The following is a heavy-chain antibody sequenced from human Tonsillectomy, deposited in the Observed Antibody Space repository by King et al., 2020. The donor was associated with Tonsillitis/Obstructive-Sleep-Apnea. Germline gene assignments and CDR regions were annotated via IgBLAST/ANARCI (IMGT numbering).Heavy chain of an antibody. V-gene: IGHV4-31*03. CDR2: IYYSGST. CDR1: GGSISSGGYY. CDR3: VRISPDLVWGPYCGGDCYSYDY. D-gene: IGHD2-21*02. Sequence: QLQESGPGLVKPSQTLSLTCTVSGGSISSGGYYWSWIRQHPGKGLEWIGYIYYSGSTYYNPSLKSRVTISVDTSKNQFSLKLSSVTAADTAVYYCVRISPDLVWGPYCGGDCYSYDYWGQGTLVTVSS. J-gene: IGHJ4*02.